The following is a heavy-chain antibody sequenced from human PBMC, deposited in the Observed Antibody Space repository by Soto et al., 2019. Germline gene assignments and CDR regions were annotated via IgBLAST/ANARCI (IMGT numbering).Heavy chain of an antibody. CDR1: GFTFDDYG. D-gene: IGHD1-26*01. J-gene: IGHJ4*02. CDR2: VNWNGGST. Sequence: SGGGVLRPGGSLRLSCAASGFTFDDYGMSWARQAPGKGLEWVSGVNWNGGSTGYADSVKGRFTISRDNAKNSLYLQMNSLRAEDTGFYYCVRGASLNFDYWGQGTLVTVSS. CDR3: VRGASLNFDY. V-gene: IGHV3-20*04.